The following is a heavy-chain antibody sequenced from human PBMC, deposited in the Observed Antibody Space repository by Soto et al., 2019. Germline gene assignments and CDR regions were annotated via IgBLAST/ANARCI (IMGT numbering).Heavy chain of an antibody. V-gene: IGHV5-51*01. Sequence: GESLKISCKGSGYSFTSYWIAWVRQMPGKGLECMGIIYPGDSDTRYSPSFEGQVTISADKSINTAYLQWSSLKASDSAMYYCARPFDTSGWYDHWGQGTLVTVYS. CDR1: GYSFTSYW. CDR2: IYPGDSDT. J-gene: IGHJ5*02. D-gene: IGHD6-19*01. CDR3: ARPFDTSGWYDH.